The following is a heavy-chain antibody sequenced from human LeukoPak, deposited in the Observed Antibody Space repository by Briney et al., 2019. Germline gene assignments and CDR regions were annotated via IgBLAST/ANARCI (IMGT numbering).Heavy chain of an antibody. J-gene: IGHJ6*02. CDR3: ARRSSIAARRFGEHYGMDV. CDR1: GGSISSGGYS. D-gene: IGHD6-6*01. Sequence: PSETLSLTCAVSGGSISSGGYSWSWIRQPPGKGLEWIGYIYHSGSTYYNPSLKRRVTISVDRSKNQCSLKLSSVTAADTAVYYCARRSSIAARRFGEHYGMDVWGQGTPVTVSS. CDR2: IYHSGST. V-gene: IGHV4-30-2*01.